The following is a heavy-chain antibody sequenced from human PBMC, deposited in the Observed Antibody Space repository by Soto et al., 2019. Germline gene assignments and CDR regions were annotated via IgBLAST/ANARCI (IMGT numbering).Heavy chain of an antibody. D-gene: IGHD3-22*01. CDR3: AHCFDYDSSGYTPNFDY. CDR1: GFSLSTSGVG. V-gene: IGHV2-5*02. CDR2: IYWDDDK. J-gene: IGHJ4*02. Sequence: QITLKESGPTLVKPTQTLTLTCTFSGFSLSTSGVGVGWIRQPPGKALEWLALIYWDDDKRYSPSLKSRLTITKDPSKNQVVLTMTNMDPVDTATYYCAHCFDYDSSGYTPNFDYWGQGTLVTVSS.